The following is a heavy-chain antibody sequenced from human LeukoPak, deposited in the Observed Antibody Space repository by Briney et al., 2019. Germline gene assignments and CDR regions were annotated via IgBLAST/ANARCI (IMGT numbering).Heavy chain of an antibody. Sequence: GGSLRLSCAASGFTFSSYGMHWVRQAPGKGLEWVAFIRYDGSNKYYADSVKGRFTISRDNSKNTLYLQMNSLRAEDTAVYYCAKAAYCSSTSCLLFPYYMDVWGKGTTVTVSS. CDR3: AKAAYCSSTSCLLFPYYMDV. CDR1: GFTFSSYG. V-gene: IGHV3-30*02. CDR2: IRYDGSNK. D-gene: IGHD2-2*01. J-gene: IGHJ6*03.